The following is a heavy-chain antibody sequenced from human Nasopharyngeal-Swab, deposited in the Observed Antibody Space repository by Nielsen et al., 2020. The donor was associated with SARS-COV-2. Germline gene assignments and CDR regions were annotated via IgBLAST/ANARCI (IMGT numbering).Heavy chain of an antibody. CDR2: ISATGTT. J-gene: IGHJ4*02. Sequence: SETLSLTCIVSGDSMSRFWWSWIRQAPGKGLEWVGYISATGTTTYNPPLKSRATIFIDSSRRRFSLRLSSVTAADTAVYYCATDLDHFGGENRFDSWGQGTLVTVSS. CDR3: ATDLDHFGGENRFDS. CDR1: GDSMSRFW. V-gene: IGHV4-4*08. D-gene: IGHD4-23*01.